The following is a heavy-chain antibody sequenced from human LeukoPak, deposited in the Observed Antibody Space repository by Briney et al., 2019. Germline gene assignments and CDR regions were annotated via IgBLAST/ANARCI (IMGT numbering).Heavy chain of an antibody. CDR3: ARREVVERYYFDY. J-gene: IGHJ4*02. D-gene: IGHD1-1*01. CDR2: IYTSWST. V-gene: IGHV4-4*07. Sequence: SETLSLTCTVSGGSIRSYYWSWIRQPAGKGLEWIGRIYTSWSTNYNPSLKSRVTMSVDTSKNQSSLKLSSVTAADTAVYYCARREVVERYYFDYWGQGTLVTVSS. CDR1: GGSIRSYY.